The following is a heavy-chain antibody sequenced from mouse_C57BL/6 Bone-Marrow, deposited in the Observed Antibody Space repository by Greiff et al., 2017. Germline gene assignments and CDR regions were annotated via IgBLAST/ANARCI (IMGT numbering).Heavy chain of an antibody. CDR2: ISNGGGST. Sequence: EVQLVESGGGLVQPGGSLKLSCAASGFTFSDYYMYWVRQTPEKRLEWVAYISNGGGSTYYPDTVKGRFTISRDNAKNTLYLQMSRLKSEDTAMYYCARHLLIYYDYDGAYWGQGTLVTVSA. CDR3: ARHLLIYYDYDGAY. D-gene: IGHD2-4*01. J-gene: IGHJ3*01. V-gene: IGHV5-12*01. CDR1: GFTFSDYY.